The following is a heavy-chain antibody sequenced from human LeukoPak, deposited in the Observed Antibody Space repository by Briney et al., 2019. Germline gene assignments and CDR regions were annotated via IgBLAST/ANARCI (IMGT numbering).Heavy chain of an antibody. CDR1: GGTFSSYA. D-gene: IGHD2-2*02. CDR3: ASSSADPAPAAIDY. V-gene: IGHV1-69*13. Sequence: ASVKVSCKASGGTFSSYAISWVRQAPGQGLEWMGGIIPIFGTANYAQKFQGRVTITADESTSTAYMELSSLRSEDTVVYYCASSSADPAPAAIDYWGQGTLVTVSS. CDR2: IIPIFGTA. J-gene: IGHJ4*02.